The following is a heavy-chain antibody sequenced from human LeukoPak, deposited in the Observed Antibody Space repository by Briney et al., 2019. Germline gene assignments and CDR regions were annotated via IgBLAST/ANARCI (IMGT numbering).Heavy chain of an antibody. CDR3: AKERYSSSWYQAGTSWFDP. CDR2: IRYDGSNK. Sequence: PGGSLRLSCAASGFTFSSYWMSWVRQAPGKGLEWVAFIRYDGSNKYYADSVKGRFTISRDNSKNTLYLQMNSLRAEDTAVYYCAKERYSSSWYQAGTSWFDPWGQGTLVTVSS. V-gene: IGHV3-30*02. D-gene: IGHD6-13*01. J-gene: IGHJ5*02. CDR1: GFTFSSYW.